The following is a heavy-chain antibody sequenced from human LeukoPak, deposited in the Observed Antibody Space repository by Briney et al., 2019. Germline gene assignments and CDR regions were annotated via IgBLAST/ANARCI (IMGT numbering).Heavy chain of an antibody. Sequence: PGGSLRLSCAASGFTFSTYAMSWVRQAPGKGLEWVSTISGSGANTYYADSVKGRFTISRDNSKDTLYLQMNSLRAEDTAVYYCARSTVRGYSGYGSWYFDYWGQGTLVTVSS. D-gene: IGHD5-12*01. CDR1: GFTFSTYA. V-gene: IGHV3-23*01. CDR2: ISGSGANT. CDR3: ARSTVRGYSGYGSWYFDY. J-gene: IGHJ4*02.